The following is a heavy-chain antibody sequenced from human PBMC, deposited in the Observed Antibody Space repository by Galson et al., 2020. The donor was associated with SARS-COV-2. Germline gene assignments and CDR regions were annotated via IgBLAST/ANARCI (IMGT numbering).Heavy chain of an antibody. J-gene: IGHJ4*02. V-gene: IGHV4-39*07. CDR3: ARVPVDIVIPPPPYYFDF. CDR1: GGSISSNSYF. Sequence: SETLSLTCTVSGGSISSNSYFWGWIRQPPGKGLEWIGSIYYSEVTYYNPSLKSRVTISVDTSKNQFSLKLSSVTAADTAVYYCARVPVDIVIPPPPYYFDFWGLGTLVAVSS. CDR2: IYYSEVT. D-gene: IGHD5-12*01.